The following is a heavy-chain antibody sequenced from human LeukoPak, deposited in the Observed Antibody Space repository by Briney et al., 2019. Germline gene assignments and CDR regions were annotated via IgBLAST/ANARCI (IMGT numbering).Heavy chain of an antibody. J-gene: IGHJ4*02. Sequence: GGSLRLSCSASGFTFSSYAMSWVRQAPGKGLEWVSAISGSGGSTYYADSVKGRFTISRDNSKNTLYLQMNSLRAEDTAVYYCAKDMIVVVIAYYFDYWGQGTLVTVSS. D-gene: IGHD3-22*01. CDR1: GFTFSSYA. CDR2: ISGSGGST. CDR3: AKDMIVVVIAYYFDY. V-gene: IGHV3-23*01.